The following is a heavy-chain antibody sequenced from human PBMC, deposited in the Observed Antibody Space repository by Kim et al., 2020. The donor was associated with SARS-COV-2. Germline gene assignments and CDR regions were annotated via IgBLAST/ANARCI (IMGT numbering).Heavy chain of an antibody. D-gene: IGHD5-18*01. Sequence: SETLSLTCTVSGGSISSYYWSWIRQPPGKGLEWIGYIYYSGSTNYNPSLKSRVTISVDTSKNQFSLKLSSVTAADTAVYYCARDRSAMVVGDIWGQGTMVTVSS. J-gene: IGHJ3*02. CDR1: GGSISSYY. V-gene: IGHV4-59*13. CDR2: IYYSGST. CDR3: ARDRSAMVVGDI.